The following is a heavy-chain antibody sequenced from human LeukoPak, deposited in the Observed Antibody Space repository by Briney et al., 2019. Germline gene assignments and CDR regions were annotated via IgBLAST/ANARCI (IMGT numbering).Heavy chain of an antibody. V-gene: IGHV1-58*02. D-gene: IGHD3-9*01. CDR1: GCTLTSSA. CDR3: AAATGAIDWLLPSVFDY. Sequence: GASVKVSCKASGCTLTSSAMQWVRQARGQRLEWIGWIVIGSGNTNYAQKFQERVTITRDMSTSTAYMELSSLRSEAAAVYYCAAATGAIDWLLPSVFDYWGQGTLVTASS. J-gene: IGHJ4*02. CDR2: IVIGSGNT.